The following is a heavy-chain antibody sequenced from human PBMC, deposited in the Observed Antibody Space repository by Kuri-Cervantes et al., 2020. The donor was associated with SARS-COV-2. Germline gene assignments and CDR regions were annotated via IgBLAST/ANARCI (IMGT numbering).Heavy chain of an antibody. J-gene: IGHJ3*02. D-gene: IGHD3-10*01. CDR3: ARERGPDADGFDI. CDR2: FSFDGNDD. V-gene: IGHV3-30-3*01. Sequence: GESLKISCAASGFFFGAYSMHWVRQAPGKGLEWVAGFSFDGNDDYYTQSVKGRFTISRDNSNNTLFLHMDSLRGDDTAVYYCARERGPDADGFDIWGQGTMVTVSS. CDR1: GFFFGAYS.